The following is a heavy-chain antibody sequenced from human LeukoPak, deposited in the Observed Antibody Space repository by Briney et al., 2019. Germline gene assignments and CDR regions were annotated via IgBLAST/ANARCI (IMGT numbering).Heavy chain of an antibody. Sequence: PGGSLRLSRAASGFTFISYAMHAVRPAPGRGGEWVSGICRNSGSIGYAGSVKGRFTISRDNAKNSLYQQMNSLRAEDTALYYCAKARDAATSTWTHDAFDIWGQGTMVTVSS. D-gene: IGHD6-25*01. J-gene: IGHJ3*02. CDR2: ICRNSGSI. CDR3: AKARDAATSTWTHDAFDI. CDR1: GFTFISYA. V-gene: IGHV3-9*01.